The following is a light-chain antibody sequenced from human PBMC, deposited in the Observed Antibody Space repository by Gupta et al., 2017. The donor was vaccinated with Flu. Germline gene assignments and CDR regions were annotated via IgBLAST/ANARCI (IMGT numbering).Light chain of an antibody. CDR1: RLGDKY. CDR3: QAWDRGTVV. CDR2: QDT. J-gene: IGLJ2*01. Sequence: SYELTQPPSVSGSPGQTASITCSGDRLGDKYVCWYQQKPGQSPVLVIYQDTKRPSGIPERFSGSNSENTGTLTIRGTQAMDEADYYCQAWDRGTVVFGGGTKLTVL. V-gene: IGLV3-1*01.